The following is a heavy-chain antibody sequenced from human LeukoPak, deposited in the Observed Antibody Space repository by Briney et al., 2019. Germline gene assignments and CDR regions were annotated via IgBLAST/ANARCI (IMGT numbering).Heavy chain of an antibody. V-gene: IGHV3-7*01. Sequence: GGSLRLSCAASGFTFSNFWMTWVRQAPGKGLEWVAIIKQDGSQKYYVDSVKGRFTISRDNAKNSLYLQMNSLRAEDTAVYYCARFEDDGDCFDYWGQGTLVTVSS. CDR2: IKQDGSQK. J-gene: IGHJ4*02. CDR3: ARFEDDGDCFDY. CDR1: GFTFSNFW. D-gene: IGHD2-15*01.